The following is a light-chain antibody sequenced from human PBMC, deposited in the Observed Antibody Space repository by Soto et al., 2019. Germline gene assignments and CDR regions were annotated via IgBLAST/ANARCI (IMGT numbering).Light chain of an antibody. CDR2: DVT. CDR1: SSDIDGYNY. J-gene: IGLJ1*01. V-gene: IGLV2-14*01. Sequence: QSALTQPASVSGSPGQSITISCTEASSDIDGYNYVSWYQQHPVKAPKLIIYDVTNRPSGVSNRFSGSKSGNTASLTISGLQAEDEADYYCSSYTSSSTYVFGTGTNVTVL. CDR3: SSYTSSSTYV.